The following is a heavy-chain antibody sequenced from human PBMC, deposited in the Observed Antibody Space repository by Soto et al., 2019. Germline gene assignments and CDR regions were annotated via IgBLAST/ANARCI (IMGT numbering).Heavy chain of an antibody. J-gene: IGHJ6*02. D-gene: IGHD6-6*01. CDR1: GGTFSSYA. Sequence: GASVKVSCKASGGTFSSYAISWVRQAPGQGLEWMGGTIPIFGTANYAQKFQGRVTITADESTSTAYMELSSLRAEDTAVYYCAKSTPYSRSPNFYYYFYDMDVWGQGTTVTVSS. CDR2: TIPIFGTA. CDR3: AKSTPYSRSPNFYYYFYDMDV. V-gene: IGHV1-69*13.